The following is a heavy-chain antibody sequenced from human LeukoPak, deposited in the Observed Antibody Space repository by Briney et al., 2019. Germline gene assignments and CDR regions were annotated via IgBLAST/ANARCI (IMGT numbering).Heavy chain of an antibody. J-gene: IGHJ4*02. D-gene: IGHD2-2*01. CDR2: ISGSGDST. V-gene: IGHV3-23*01. CDR1: GFTFSNYA. Sequence: GGSLRLSCAASGFTFSNYAMSWVRQAPGKGLEWVSTISGSGDSTNSADSVRGRFIIARDNSKNTLYLQMNSLRAEDTAVYYCALTGYCSSTSCFFDYWGQGTLVTVSS. CDR3: ALTGYCSSTSCFFDY.